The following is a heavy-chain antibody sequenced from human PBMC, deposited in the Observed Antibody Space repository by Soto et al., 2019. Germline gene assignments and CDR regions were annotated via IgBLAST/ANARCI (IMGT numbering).Heavy chain of an antibody. CDR1: GFTFTSYW. CDR2: INPDGSRT. J-gene: IGHJ4*01. Sequence: EVQLVESGGDLVQPGGSVRLSCADSGFTFTSYWMHWVRQSPGKGLVWVSRINPDGSRTSYADSVKGRFTISRDNAKNTPYLQMNSLGADDTAVYYCARVAVTTYYYDYWGHGTLVTVSS. CDR3: ARVAVTTYYYDY. V-gene: IGHV3-74*01. D-gene: IGHD4-17*01.